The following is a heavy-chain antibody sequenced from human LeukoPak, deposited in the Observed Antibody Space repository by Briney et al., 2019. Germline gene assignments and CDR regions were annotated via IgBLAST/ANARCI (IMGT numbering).Heavy chain of an antibody. J-gene: IGHJ6*02. Sequence: PSETLPLTCAVYGGSFSGYYWSWIRQPPGKGLEWIGEINHSGSTNYNPSLKSRVTISVDTSKNQFSLKLSSVTAADTAVYYCARIDYGADYGMDVWGQGTTVTVSS. D-gene: IGHD4-17*01. V-gene: IGHV4-34*01. CDR1: GGSFSGYY. CDR3: ARIDYGADYGMDV. CDR2: INHSGST.